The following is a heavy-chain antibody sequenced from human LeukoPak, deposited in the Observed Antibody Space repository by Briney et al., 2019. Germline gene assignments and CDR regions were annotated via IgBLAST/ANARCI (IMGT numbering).Heavy chain of an antibody. V-gene: IGHV1-69*05. Sequence: ASVKVSCKASGGTFSSYAISWVRQAPGQGLEWMGGIIPIFGTANYAQKFQGRVTITTDESTSTAYMELSSVRSEDTAVYYCAGRYDYVWGSLDYWGQGTLVTVSS. J-gene: IGHJ4*02. CDR2: IIPIFGTA. D-gene: IGHD3-16*01. CDR3: AGRYDYVWGSLDY. CDR1: GGTFSSYA.